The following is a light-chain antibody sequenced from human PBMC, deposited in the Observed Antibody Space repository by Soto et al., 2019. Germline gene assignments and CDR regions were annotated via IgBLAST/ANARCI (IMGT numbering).Light chain of an antibody. CDR1: QSVSIH. V-gene: IGKV3-15*01. CDR3: QQYTTWPPIT. J-gene: IGKJ5*01. Sequence: EIALKQSPCALSVSLGERATLSCRASQSVSIHLAWYQQKPGQAPRLLIYGSSTRATGVPARFSGSGSGADFTLTISNLQSEDFAVYYCQQYTTWPPITFGQGTRLEI. CDR2: GSS.